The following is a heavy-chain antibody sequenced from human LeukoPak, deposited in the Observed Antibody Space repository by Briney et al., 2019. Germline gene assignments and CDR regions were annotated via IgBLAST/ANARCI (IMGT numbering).Heavy chain of an antibody. Sequence: SETLSLTCTVSGGSISSYYWSWIRQPPGKGLEWLGCIYYSGSTNYNPSLKSRVTISVDTSKNQFSLKLSSVTAADTSVYYCARQTYYYGSGSYSNYYGMDVWGQGTTVTVSS. CDR1: GGSISSYY. J-gene: IGHJ6*02. V-gene: IGHV4-59*08. CDR3: ARQTYYYGSGSYSNYYGMDV. CDR2: IYYSGST. D-gene: IGHD3-10*01.